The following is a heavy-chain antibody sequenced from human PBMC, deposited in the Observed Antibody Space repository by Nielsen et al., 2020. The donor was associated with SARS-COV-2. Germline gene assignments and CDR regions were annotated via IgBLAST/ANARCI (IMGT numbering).Heavy chain of an antibody. Sequence: SETLSLTRTVSGGSVSSGSYYWSWIRQPPGKGLEWIGYIYYSGSTNYNPSLKSRVTISVDTSKNQFSLKLSSVTAADTAVYYCARDASWRFGEAWSGMDVWGQGTTVTVSS. V-gene: IGHV4-61*01. CDR3: ARDASWRFGEAWSGMDV. D-gene: IGHD3-10*01. CDR1: GGSVSSGSYY. J-gene: IGHJ6*02. CDR2: IYYSGST.